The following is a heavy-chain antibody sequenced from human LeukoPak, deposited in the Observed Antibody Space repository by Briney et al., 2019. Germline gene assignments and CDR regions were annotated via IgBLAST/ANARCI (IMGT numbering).Heavy chain of an antibody. CDR1: GFTSSSYT. CDR2: SGSSGNII. CDR3: ARDRPSTHCNDY. D-gene: IGHD2-21*01. J-gene: IGHJ4*02. Sequence: PGGSLRLSCAASGFTSSSYTMHWVRQAPGKGLEWISYSGSSGNIIYYADSVKGRFTISRDNAKNSLYLQLNSLRAEDTAVYYCARDRPSTHCNDYWGQGTLVTVSS. V-gene: IGHV3-48*04.